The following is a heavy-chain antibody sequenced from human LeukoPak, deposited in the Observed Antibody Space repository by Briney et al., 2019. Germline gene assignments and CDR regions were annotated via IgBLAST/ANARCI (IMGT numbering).Heavy chain of an antibody. CDR3: ATHYGDYAFDP. Sequence: GASAKVSCTASGYTFTSYDINWVRQATGQGLEWLGWMNPDSGNAGYPQKFRGRVTMTRDISISTAYMELSSLRFEDTAVYYCATHYGDYAFDPWGQGTLVTVSS. V-gene: IGHV1-8*01. D-gene: IGHD4-17*01. CDR1: GYTFTSYD. CDR2: MNPDSGNA. J-gene: IGHJ5*02.